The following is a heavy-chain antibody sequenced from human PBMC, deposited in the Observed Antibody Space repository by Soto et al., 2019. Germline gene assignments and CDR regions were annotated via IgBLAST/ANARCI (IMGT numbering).Heavy chain of an antibody. CDR3: ARDASSMIVGGNYYGMDV. J-gene: IGHJ6*02. V-gene: IGHV4-59*01. Sequence: SETLSLTCTVSGGSISSYYWSWIRQPPGKGLEWIGYIYYSGSTNCNPSLKSRVTISVDTSKNQFSLKLSSVTAADTAVYYCARDASSMIVGGNYYGMDVWGQGTTVTVSS. D-gene: IGHD3-22*01. CDR1: GGSISSYY. CDR2: IYYSGST.